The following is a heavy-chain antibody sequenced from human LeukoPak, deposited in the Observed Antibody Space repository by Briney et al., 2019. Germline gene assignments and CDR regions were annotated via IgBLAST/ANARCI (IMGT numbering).Heavy chain of an antibody. J-gene: IGHJ4*02. V-gene: IGHV1-24*01. CDR2: FDPEDGET. Sequence: ASVKVSCKVSGYTLTELSMHWVRQAPGKGLEWMGGFDPEDGETIYAQEFQGRVTMTEDTSTDTAYMELSSLRSEDTAVYYCATSPILIAVAGSIDYWGQGTLVTVSS. CDR3: ATSPILIAVAGSIDY. CDR1: GYTLTELS. D-gene: IGHD6-19*01.